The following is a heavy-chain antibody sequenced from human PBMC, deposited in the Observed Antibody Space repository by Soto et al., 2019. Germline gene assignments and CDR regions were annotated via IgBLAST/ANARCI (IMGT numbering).Heavy chain of an antibody. J-gene: IGHJ5*02. CDR1: GYTFTGYC. D-gene: IGHD6-13*01. CDR3: ARGARAGAGPFWFAP. CDR2: INPNSGGT. V-gene: IGHV1-2*02. Sequence: ASVKVSCKGSGYTFTGYCVHWERQAPGQGLEWIGWINPNSGGTNYAEKFQGRVTMTRETSISTGYIELSRLRSDDTPAYYCARGARAGAGPFWFAPRSQGTPVPVSS.